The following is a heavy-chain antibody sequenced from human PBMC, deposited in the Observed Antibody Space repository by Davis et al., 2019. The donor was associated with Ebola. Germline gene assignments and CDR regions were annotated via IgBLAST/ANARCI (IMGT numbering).Heavy chain of an antibody. CDR1: GGSISSYY. D-gene: IGHD3-3*01. Sequence: PSETLSLTCTVSGGSISSYYWSWIRQPPGKGLEWIGYIYYSGSTNYNPSLKSRVTISVDTSKNQFSLKLSSVTAADTAVYYCARDQRTYDFWSGYLLSHWFDPWGQGTLVTVSS. CDR2: IYYSGST. V-gene: IGHV4-59*01. CDR3: ARDQRTYDFWSGYLLSHWFDP. J-gene: IGHJ5*02.